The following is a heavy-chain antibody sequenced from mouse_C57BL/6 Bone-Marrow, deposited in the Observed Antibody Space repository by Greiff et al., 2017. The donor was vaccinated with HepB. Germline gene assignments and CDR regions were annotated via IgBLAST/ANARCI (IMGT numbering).Heavy chain of an antibody. D-gene: IGHD1-1*01. V-gene: IGHV3-6*01. J-gene: IGHJ4*01. CDR1: GYSFTSGYY. CDR3: AREGGSSCYAMDY. Sequence: EVKLMESGPGLVKPSQSLSLTCSVTGYSFTSGYYWNWLRKFPGNKLEWMGYISYDGSTNYKPSLKNRISITRDTSKNQFFLKLNTLTTEDTATYYCAREGGSSCYAMDYWGQGTSVTVSS. CDR2: ISYDGST.